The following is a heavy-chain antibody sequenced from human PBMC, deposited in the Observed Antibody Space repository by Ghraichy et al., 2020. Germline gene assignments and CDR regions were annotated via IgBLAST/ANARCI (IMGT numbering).Heavy chain of an antibody. CDR2: IYNSGST. D-gene: IGHD4-11*01. Sequence: SETLSLTCSVSGGSISSYYWSWIRQPPGKGLEWIGYIYNSGSTNYNPSLKSRVTISEDTSKNQFSLWLSSVTAADTAVYYCARSRLQSYAGYYGMDVWGQGTTVTVSS. J-gene: IGHJ6*02. CDR1: GGSISSYY. V-gene: IGHV4-59*01. CDR3: ARSRLQSYAGYYGMDV.